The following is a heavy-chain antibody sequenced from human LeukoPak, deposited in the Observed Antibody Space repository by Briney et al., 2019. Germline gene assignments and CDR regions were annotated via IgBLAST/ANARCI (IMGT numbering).Heavy chain of an antibody. CDR3: ARGSSTGTYSAEYFQD. V-gene: IGHV3-11*01. CDR1: GFTFSDHY. J-gene: IGHJ1*01. D-gene: IGHD2-21*01. CDR2: INNDATTF. Sequence: GGSLRLSCAASGFTFSDHYMNWMRQAPGKGLEWVAYINNDATTFYYADSLKGRFTISRDNARNSLYLQMNSLRVEDTAVYYCARGSSTGTYSAEYFQDWGPGTLVTVSS.